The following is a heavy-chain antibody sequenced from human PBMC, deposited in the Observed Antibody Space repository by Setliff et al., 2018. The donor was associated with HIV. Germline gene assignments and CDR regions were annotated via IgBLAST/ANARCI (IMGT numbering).Heavy chain of an antibody. CDR1: GYSFTSYW. CDR2: IDPSDSYT. V-gene: IGHV5-10-1*01. D-gene: IGHD3-22*01. J-gene: IGHJ4*02. CDR3: ARHPTYFHDTSGYYIDY. Sequence: GESLKISCKGSGYSFTSYWIGWVRQMPGKGLEWMGMIDPSDSYTKYSPSFQGHVTISVDKSISTAYLHWSSLKASDTAIYYCARHPTYFHDTSGYYIDYWGQGTLVTVSS.